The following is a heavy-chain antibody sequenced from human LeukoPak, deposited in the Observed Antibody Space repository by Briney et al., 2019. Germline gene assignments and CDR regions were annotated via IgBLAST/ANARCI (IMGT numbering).Heavy chain of an antibody. D-gene: IGHD5-12*01. V-gene: IGHV1-18*01. CDR1: GYTFTSYG. CDR3: ARVRGDESSNFDY. Sequence: ASVKVSCKASGYTFTSYGISWVRQAPGQGRDWMGWISAYNGKTNYAQKLHGRVTMTTDTSTSTAYMELRSLRSDDTAVYYCARVRGDESSNFDYWGQGTLVTVSS. CDR2: ISAYNGKT. J-gene: IGHJ4*02.